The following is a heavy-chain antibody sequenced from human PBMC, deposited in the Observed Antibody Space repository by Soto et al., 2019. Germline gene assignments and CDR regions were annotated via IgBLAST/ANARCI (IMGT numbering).Heavy chain of an antibody. CDR3: AKGGIVDRPYYYYGMDV. D-gene: IGHD1-26*01. Sequence: ASVKVSCKASGYTFTGYYMHWVRQAPGQRLEWMGWINPNSGGTNYAQKFQGRVTMTRDTSISTAYMELSRLRSDDTAVYYCAKGGIVDRPYYYYGMDVWGQGTPVTVSS. V-gene: IGHV1-2*02. CDR2: INPNSGGT. J-gene: IGHJ6*02. CDR1: GYTFTGYY.